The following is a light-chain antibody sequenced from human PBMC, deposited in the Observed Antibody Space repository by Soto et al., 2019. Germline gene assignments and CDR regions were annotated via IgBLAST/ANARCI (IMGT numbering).Light chain of an antibody. CDR1: QSVSSSY. Sequence: AQSPGTLSLSPGDRSTLSCRASQSVSSSYLAWYRQKPGQAPRLLIHGTSSRATGTPDRFTGSGSGTDFTLTITRLEPEDFAVYYCQQYGTSPITFGQGTRLEIK. V-gene: IGKV3-20*01. J-gene: IGKJ5*01. CDR3: QQYGTSPIT. CDR2: GTS.